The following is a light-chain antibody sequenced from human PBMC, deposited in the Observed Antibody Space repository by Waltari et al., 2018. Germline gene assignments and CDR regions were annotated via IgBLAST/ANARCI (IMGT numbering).Light chain of an antibody. V-gene: IGKV1-39*01. J-gene: IGKJ1*01. Sequence: DIQMTQSPPSLSASIGDRVTITCRASQNIRNNLNWYQQKPGKAPKLLIYAASNLQRGVPSRFSGSGSGTDFTLTILSLVPDDFATYYCQQSSGTPPRTFGQGTKVDIK. CDR3: QQSSGTPPRT. CDR2: AAS. CDR1: QNIRNN.